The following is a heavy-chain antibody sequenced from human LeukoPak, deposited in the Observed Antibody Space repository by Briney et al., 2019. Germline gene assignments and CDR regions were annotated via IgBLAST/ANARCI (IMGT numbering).Heavy chain of an antibody. Sequence: GGSLRLSCAASGFTFSSYGMHWVRQAPGKGLEWVAVIWYDGSNKYYADSVKGRFTISRDNSKNTLYLQMNSLRAEDTAVYYCARDRGAVRGVHFDYWGQGTLVTVSS. CDR1: GFTFSSYG. J-gene: IGHJ4*02. V-gene: IGHV3-33*01. D-gene: IGHD3-10*01. CDR2: IWYDGSNK. CDR3: ARDRGAVRGVHFDY.